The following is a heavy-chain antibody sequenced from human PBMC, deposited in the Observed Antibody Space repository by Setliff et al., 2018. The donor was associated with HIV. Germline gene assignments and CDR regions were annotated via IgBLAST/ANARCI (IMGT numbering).Heavy chain of an antibody. D-gene: IGHD6-19*01. CDR3: ARAAIPMAGLDY. CDR1: GYTFTSCF. Sequence: ASVKVSCKASGYTFTSCFLHWVRQAPGQGLEYMGIINPSDGSADYVEKFQDRVTITRDTSTSTAYMELTSMRFDDTAVYYCARAAIPMAGLDYWGQGTLITVSS. V-gene: IGHV1-46*01. J-gene: IGHJ4*02. CDR2: INPSDGSA.